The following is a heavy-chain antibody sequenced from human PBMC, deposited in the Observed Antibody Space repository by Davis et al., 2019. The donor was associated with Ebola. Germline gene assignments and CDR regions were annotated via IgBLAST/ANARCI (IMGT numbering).Heavy chain of an antibody. D-gene: IGHD3-3*01. J-gene: IGHJ3*02. CDR2: IYYSGST. CDR1: GGSISSYY. V-gene: IGHV4-59*01. Sequence: SETLSLTCTVSGGSISSYYWSWIRQPPGKGLEWIGYIYYSGSTNYNPSLKSRVTISVDTSKNQFSLKLSSVTAADTAVYYCARTLFLEWSLDIWGQGTMVTVSS. CDR3: ARTLFLEWSLDI.